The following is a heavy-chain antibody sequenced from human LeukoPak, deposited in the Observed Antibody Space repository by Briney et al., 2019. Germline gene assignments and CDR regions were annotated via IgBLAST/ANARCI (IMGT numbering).Heavy chain of an antibody. CDR1: GFTVSSNY. Sequence: GGSLRLSCAASGFTVSSNYMCWVRQAPGKGLEWVSVIYSGGSTYYADSVKGRFTISRDNSKNTLYLQMNSLRAEDTAVYYCARMVPNYDFWSGLIPDYFDYWGQGTLVTVSS. D-gene: IGHD3-3*01. V-gene: IGHV3-53*01. J-gene: IGHJ4*02. CDR2: IYSGGST. CDR3: ARMVPNYDFWSGLIPDYFDY.